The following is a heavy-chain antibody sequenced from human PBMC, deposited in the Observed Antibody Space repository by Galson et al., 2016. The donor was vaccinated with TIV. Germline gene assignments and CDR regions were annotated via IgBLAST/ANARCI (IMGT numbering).Heavy chain of an antibody. CDR3: ARRGRYCSGATCYSAFDI. Sequence: QSGAEVKKPGESLKISCKGSGYSFTSYWIAWVRQMPGKGLEWMGIIYPSDSDTRNSPSFQGQVTFSADKSINTAYLQWSSLKASDTAMYYCARRGRYCSGATCYSAFDIWGQGTMVTVSS. J-gene: IGHJ3*02. CDR2: IYPSDSDT. CDR1: GYSFTSYW. D-gene: IGHD2-15*01. V-gene: IGHV5-51*03.